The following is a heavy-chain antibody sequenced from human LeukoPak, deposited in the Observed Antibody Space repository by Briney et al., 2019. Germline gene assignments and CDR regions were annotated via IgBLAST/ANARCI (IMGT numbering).Heavy chain of an antibody. CDR3: ARRHLYSSGHNWFDP. CDR1: GHSFTSYW. D-gene: IGHD6-19*01. CDR2: IYPGDSDT. V-gene: IGHV5-51*01. J-gene: IGHJ5*02. Sequence: GESLKISCKGSGHSFTSYWIGWVRQMPGKGLEWMGIIYPGDSDTRYSPSFQGQVTISADKSISTAYLQWSSLKASDTAMYYCARRHLYSSGHNWFDPWGQGTLVTVSS.